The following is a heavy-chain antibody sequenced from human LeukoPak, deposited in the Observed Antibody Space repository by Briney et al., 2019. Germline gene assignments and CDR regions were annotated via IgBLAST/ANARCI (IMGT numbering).Heavy chain of an antibody. CDR1: GYTFTSYG. CDR3: ARDGAAGRVLFQYYYYGMDV. J-gene: IGHJ6*02. D-gene: IGHD6-13*01. V-gene: IGHV1-18*01. CDR2: ISAYNGNT. Sequence: ASVKVSCKASGYTFTSYGISWVRQAPGQGLEWMGWISAYNGNTNYAQKLQGRVTMTTDTSTSTAYMELRSLRSDDTAVYYCARDGAAGRVLFQYYYYGMDVWGQGTTVTVPS.